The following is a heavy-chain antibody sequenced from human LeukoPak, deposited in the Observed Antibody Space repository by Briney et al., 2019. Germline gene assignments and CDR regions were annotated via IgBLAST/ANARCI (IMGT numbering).Heavy chain of an antibody. CDR1: GYSISSGHY. Sequence: SETLSLTCAVSGYSISSGHYWGWIRQPPGKGLEWIGSIYHSGSTYYNPSLKSRVTISVDTSKNQFSLKLSSVTAADTAVYYCASGEGVVVAAGRDWGQGTLVTVSS. V-gene: IGHV4-38-2*01. J-gene: IGHJ4*02. CDR2: IYHSGST. CDR3: ASGEGVVVAAGRD. D-gene: IGHD2-15*01.